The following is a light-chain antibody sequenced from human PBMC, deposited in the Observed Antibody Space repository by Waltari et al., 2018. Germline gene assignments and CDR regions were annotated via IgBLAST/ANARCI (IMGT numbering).Light chain of an antibody. Sequence: DIVMTQSQDSLAVSLGGRSTINCNSSQTILYSSNNLNYLAWYQQKPGQPPKLLIYWASTRESGVPDRFSGSGSGTDFTLTISSLQAEDVAVYYCQQYYTTPLYTFGQGTKLEIK. CDR3: QQYYTTPLYT. V-gene: IGKV4-1*01. CDR1: QTILYSSNNLNY. J-gene: IGKJ2*01. CDR2: WAS.